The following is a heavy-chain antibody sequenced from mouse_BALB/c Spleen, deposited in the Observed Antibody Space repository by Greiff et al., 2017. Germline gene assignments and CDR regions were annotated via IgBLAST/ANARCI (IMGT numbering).Heavy chain of an antibody. J-gene: IGHJ3*01. Sequence: DVKLQESGPGLVKPSQSLSLTCSVTGYSITSGYYWNWIRQFPGNKLEWMGYISYDGSNNYNPSLKNRISITRDTSKNQFFLKLNSVTTEDTATYYCARNYDSRNWFAYWGQGTLVTVSA. CDR1: GYSITSGYY. D-gene: IGHD2-4*01. CDR2: ISYDGSN. CDR3: ARNYDSRNWFAY. V-gene: IGHV3-6*02.